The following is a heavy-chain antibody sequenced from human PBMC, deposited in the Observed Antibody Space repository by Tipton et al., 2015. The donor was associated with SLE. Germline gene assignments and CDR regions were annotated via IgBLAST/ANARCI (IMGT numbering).Heavy chain of an antibody. CDR2: INPNTGGT. D-gene: IGHD4-17*01. CDR1: GYTFTDYY. Sequence: QSGPEVKKPGASVKVSCKASGYTFTDYYLDWMRQAPGQGLEWMGRINPNTGGTNYAQKFQGRVTMTRDTSISTAYMELSSLRSEDTAVYYCARDLTTVTTDDFDYWGQGTLVTVSS. J-gene: IGHJ4*02. V-gene: IGHV1-2*06. CDR3: ARDLTTVTTDDFDY.